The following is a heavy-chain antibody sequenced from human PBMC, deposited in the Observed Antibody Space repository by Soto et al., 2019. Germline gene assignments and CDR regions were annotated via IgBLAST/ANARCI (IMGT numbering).Heavy chain of an antibody. Sequence: TSETLSLTCTVSGGSISSYYWSWIRQPAGKGLEWIGRIYTSGSTNYNPSLKSRVTMSVDTSKNQFSLKLSSVTAADTAVYYCARVRQQLGYYYYGMDVWGQGTTVTVSS. CDR1: GGSISSYY. D-gene: IGHD6-13*01. CDR2: IYTSGST. V-gene: IGHV4-4*07. CDR3: ARVRQQLGYYYYGMDV. J-gene: IGHJ6*02.